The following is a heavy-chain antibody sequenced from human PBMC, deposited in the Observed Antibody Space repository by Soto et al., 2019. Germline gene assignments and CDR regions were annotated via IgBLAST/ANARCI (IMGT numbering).Heavy chain of an antibody. J-gene: IGHJ4*02. CDR1: SASVTTSTW. CDR3: ARGGFGWVPCMSYFDN. CDR2: IHHDGST. Sequence: QVHLQESGPGLVKPSGTLSLTCTVSSASVTTSTWWSWVRQPPGQGLEWIGEIHHDGSTYYNPSLKSRAAISIDKSENQFSLILRSMTAADTAVYYCARGGFGWVPCMSYFDNWGQGILVTASS. D-gene: IGHD5-18*01. V-gene: IGHV4-4*02.